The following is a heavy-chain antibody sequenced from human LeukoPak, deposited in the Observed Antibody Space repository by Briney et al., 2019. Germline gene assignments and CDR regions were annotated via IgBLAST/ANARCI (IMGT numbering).Heavy chain of an antibody. Sequence: SETLSLTCTVSGGSISCYYWSWIRQPAGKGLEWIGRIYTSGSTNYNPSLKSRVTMSVDTSKNQFSLKLSSVTAADTAVYYCARDRVVVAATPYYYYGMDVWGQGTTVTVSS. CDR2: IYTSGST. J-gene: IGHJ6*02. CDR3: ARDRVVVAATPYYYYGMDV. V-gene: IGHV4-4*07. D-gene: IGHD2-15*01. CDR1: GGSISCYY.